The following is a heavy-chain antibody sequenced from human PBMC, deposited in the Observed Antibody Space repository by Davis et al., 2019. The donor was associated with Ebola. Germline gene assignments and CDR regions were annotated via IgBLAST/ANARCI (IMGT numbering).Heavy chain of an antibody. J-gene: IGHJ4*02. Sequence: ASVKVSCKASGYTFTSYGISWVRQAPGQGLEWMGWISAYNGNTNYAQKLQGRVTMTTDTSTSTAYMELRSLRSDDTAVYYCARDREGGYCSSTSCSSPGVIDYWGQGTLVTVSS. CDR3: ARDREGGYCSSTSCSSPGVIDY. V-gene: IGHV1-18*04. CDR1: GYTFTSYG. CDR2: ISAYNGNT. D-gene: IGHD2-2*01.